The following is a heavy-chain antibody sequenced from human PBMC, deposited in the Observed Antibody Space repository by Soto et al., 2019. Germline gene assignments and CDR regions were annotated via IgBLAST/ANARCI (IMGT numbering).Heavy chain of an antibody. CDR2: IYYSGST. CDR1: GGSISSSSYY. V-gene: IGHV4-39*01. J-gene: IGHJ5*02. D-gene: IGHD6-19*01. Sequence: SETLSLTCTVSGGSISSSSYYWGWIRQPPGKGLEWIGSIYYSGSTYYNPSLKSRVTISVDTSKNQFSLKLSSVTAADTAVYYCARPLKWGGSGWDWFDPWGQGTLVTVSS. CDR3: ARPLKWGGSGWDWFDP.